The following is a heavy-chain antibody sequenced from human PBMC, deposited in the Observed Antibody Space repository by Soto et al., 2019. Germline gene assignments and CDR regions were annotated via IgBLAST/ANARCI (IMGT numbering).Heavy chain of an antibody. Sequence: QVHLQESGPGLVKPSETLSLTCTVSGDSISTDYWCWIRQSPGKGLEWIGFIYYGGSTNYNPYLKSRVTISVDTPKHQFSLKLSSVPAADTAVYYCAKNWNWGSLVHWGQGTLVTVSS. CDR1: GDSISTDY. J-gene: IGHJ4*02. CDR2: IYYGGST. D-gene: IGHD7-27*01. CDR3: AKNWNWGSLVH. V-gene: IGHV4-59*08.